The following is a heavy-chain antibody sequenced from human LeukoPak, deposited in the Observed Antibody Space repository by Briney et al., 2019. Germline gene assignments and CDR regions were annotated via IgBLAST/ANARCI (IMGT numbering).Heavy chain of an antibody. CDR1: GFIFSAFG. D-gene: IGHD4-23*01. CDR2: VWYDGNKK. V-gene: IGHV3-33*01. Sequence: PGGSLRLSCAASGFIFSAFGMHWVRQVPGEGLEWVAVVWYDGNKKYYADSVEGRFTISRDNSENTLSLQMNSLRAEDTAVYFCARGRGGDTGGNAHYFDNWGQGILVTVSS. J-gene: IGHJ4*02. CDR3: ARGRGGDTGGNAHYFDN.